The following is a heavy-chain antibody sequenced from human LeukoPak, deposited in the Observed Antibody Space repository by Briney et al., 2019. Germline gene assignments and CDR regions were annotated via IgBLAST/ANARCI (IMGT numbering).Heavy chain of an antibody. CDR3: VAGLEDY. V-gene: IGHV3-23*01. J-gene: IGHJ4*02. D-gene: IGHD6-19*01. Sequence: PGGSLRLSCAASGFTFGSYAMGWVRQAPGKGLEWVSAISSSGASKYYADSVKGRFTISRDNSKNTLYLQMNSLRAEDTAVYYCVAGLEDYWGQGTLVTVSS. CDR2: ISSSGASK. CDR1: GFTFGSYA.